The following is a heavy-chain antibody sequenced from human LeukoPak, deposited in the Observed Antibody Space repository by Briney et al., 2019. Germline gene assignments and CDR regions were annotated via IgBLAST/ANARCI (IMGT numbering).Heavy chain of an antibody. D-gene: IGHD3-9*01. CDR3: ARMVRYFDWLPYDWYFDL. J-gene: IGHJ2*01. CDR2: IKQDGSEK. CDR1: GFTFSSYW. V-gene: IGHV3-7*01. Sequence: GGSLRLSCAASGFTFSSYWMSWVRQAPGKGLEWVANIKQDGSEKYYVDSVKGRFTISRDNAKNSLYLQMNNLRAEDTAVYYCARMVRYFDWLPYDWYFDLWGRGTLVTVSS.